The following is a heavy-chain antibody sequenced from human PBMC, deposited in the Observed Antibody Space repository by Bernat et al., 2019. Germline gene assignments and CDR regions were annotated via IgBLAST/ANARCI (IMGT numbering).Heavy chain of an antibody. J-gene: IGHJ4*02. D-gene: IGHD2-2*01. Sequence: QVQLVESGGGVVQPGWSLRLSCAASGFTFSTYTMYWVRQAPGKGLEWVAIISYDGSDKFYSDSVKGRYTISRDNPKNTLYLQMNRLRAEDTAVYYCAKDMANTYQPDYWGQGTLVTVSS. CDR1: GFTFSTYT. CDR2: ISYDGSDK. CDR3: AKDMANTYQPDY. V-gene: IGHV3-30-3*01.